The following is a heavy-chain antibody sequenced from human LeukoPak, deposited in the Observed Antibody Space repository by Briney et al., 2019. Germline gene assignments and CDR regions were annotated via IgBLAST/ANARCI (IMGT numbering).Heavy chain of an antibody. CDR3: ARDYWWNYDY. D-gene: IGHD1-7*01. CDR1: GFTFSDYA. Sequence: GGSQRLSRATSGFTFSDYAMHWVRRAPGKGLEWVAVISKDGSDKYYPGSVRGRFTISRDNSKNTIYLQMDSLRAEDTAIYYCARDYWWNYDYWGQGTLVTVSS. J-gene: IGHJ4*02. V-gene: IGHV3-30-3*01. CDR2: ISKDGSDK.